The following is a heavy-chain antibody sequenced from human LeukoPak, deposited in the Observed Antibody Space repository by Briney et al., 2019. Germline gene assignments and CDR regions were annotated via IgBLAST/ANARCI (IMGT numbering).Heavy chain of an antibody. Sequence: GRSLRLSCAASGFTFSSYSMNWVRQAPGKGLEWVSSNSSSSSYIYYADSVKGRFTISRDNAKNSLYLQMNSLRAEDTAVYYCAREYCSGGSCYYFDYWGQGTLVTVSS. D-gene: IGHD2-15*01. CDR3: AREYCSGGSCYYFDY. CDR2: NSSSSSYI. J-gene: IGHJ4*02. CDR1: GFTFSSYS. V-gene: IGHV3-21*01.